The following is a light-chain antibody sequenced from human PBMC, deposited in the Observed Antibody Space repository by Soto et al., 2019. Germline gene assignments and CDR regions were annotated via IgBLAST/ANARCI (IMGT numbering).Light chain of an antibody. CDR1: QDISNY. J-gene: IGKJ5*01. CDR2: DVS. CDR3: QQYDSLPLT. Sequence: DIQMTQSPPSLSVSVGDGVTMSFQASQDISNYLHWFQQKPGKAPQLLIFDVSNLQTGVPSRFSGGGSGTDFALTISSLEPEDIATYYCQQYDSLPLTFGQGTRLEI. V-gene: IGKV1-33*01.